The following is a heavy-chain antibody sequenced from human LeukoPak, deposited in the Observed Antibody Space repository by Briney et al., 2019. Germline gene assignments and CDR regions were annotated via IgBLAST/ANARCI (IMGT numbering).Heavy chain of an antibody. CDR2: IKQDGSEK. V-gene: IGHV3-7*01. CDR3: ARVDTAMVKEYYYYYYMDV. CDR1: GFIFSSYW. D-gene: IGHD5-18*01. J-gene: IGHJ6*03. Sequence: GGSLRLSCAASGFIFSSYWMSWVRQAPGKGLEWVANIKQDGSEKYYVDSVKGRFTISRDNAKNSLYLQMNSLRAEDTAVYYCARVDTAMVKEYYYYYYMDVWGKGTTVTVSS.